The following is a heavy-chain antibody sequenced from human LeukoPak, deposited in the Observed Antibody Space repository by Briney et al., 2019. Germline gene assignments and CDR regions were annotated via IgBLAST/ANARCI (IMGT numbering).Heavy chain of an antibody. CDR1: GGSVSSGSYY. Sequence: PSETLSLTCTVSGGSVSSGSYYWSWIRQPPGKGLEWIGYIYYSGSTNYNPSLKSRVTISVDTSKNQFSLKLSSVTAADTAVYYCARVGYCSGGSCLYPWGQGTLVTVSS. CDR2: IYYSGST. J-gene: IGHJ5*02. D-gene: IGHD2-15*01. CDR3: ARVGYCSGGSCLYP. V-gene: IGHV4-61*01.